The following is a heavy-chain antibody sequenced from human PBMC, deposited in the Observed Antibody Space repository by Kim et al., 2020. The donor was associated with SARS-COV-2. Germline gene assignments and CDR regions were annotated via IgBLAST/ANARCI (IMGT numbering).Heavy chain of an antibody. D-gene: IGHD3-22*01. Sequence: YAASVKSRLTISRDNAKSTLDLQMNSLRPEDTAVYYWARGSGNYGIDSWGQGILVAVSS. V-gene: IGHV3-74*01. J-gene: IGHJ4*02. CDR3: ARGSGNYGIDS.